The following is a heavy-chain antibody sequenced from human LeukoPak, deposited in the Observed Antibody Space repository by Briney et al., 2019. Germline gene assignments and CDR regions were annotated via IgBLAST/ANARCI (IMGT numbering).Heavy chain of an antibody. J-gene: IGHJ4*02. V-gene: IGHV3-23*01. CDR3: VKWGDNDVLTGYYDPDY. D-gene: IGHD3-9*01. CDR2: ITGSGGGT. Sequence: PGGSLRLSCAASGFTFSNYAMSWVRQAPGKGLEWVSAITGSGGGTYYADSVKGRFTISRENSKNTLYLQVNSLRAEDTAVYYCVKWGDNDVLTGYYDPDYWGQGSLVTVSS. CDR1: GFTFSNYA.